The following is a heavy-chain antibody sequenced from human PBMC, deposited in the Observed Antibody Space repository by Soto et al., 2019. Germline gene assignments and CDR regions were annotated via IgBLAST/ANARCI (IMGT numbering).Heavy chain of an antibody. CDR3: ASTDTVGYYPY. V-gene: IGHV4-4*07. Sequence: SETLSLTCSVSGGCMGSYYWNWLRQPAGKGLEWIASIYRTGDTNYNPSLKSRVSISVDTSRNKFSLKLSSVTDADSAVYYCASTDTVGYYPYFGQGKLVTVSS. J-gene: IGHJ4*02. CDR1: GGCMGSYY. CDR2: IYRTGDT. D-gene: IGHD3-3*01.